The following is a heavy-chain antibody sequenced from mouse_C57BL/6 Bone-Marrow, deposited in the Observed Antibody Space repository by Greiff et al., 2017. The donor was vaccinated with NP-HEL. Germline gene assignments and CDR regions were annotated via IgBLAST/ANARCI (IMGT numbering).Heavy chain of an antibody. D-gene: IGHD1-1*01. V-gene: IGHV1-80*01. Sequence: VQLQQSGAELVKPGASAKISCKASGYAFSSYWMNWVKQRPGKGLEWIGQIYPGDGDTNYNGKFKGKATLTADKSSSTAYMQLSSLTSEDSAVYFCARSIYYYGSSPAWFAYWGQGTLVTVSA. J-gene: IGHJ3*01. CDR3: ARSIYYYGSSPAWFAY. CDR2: IYPGDGDT. CDR1: GYAFSSYW.